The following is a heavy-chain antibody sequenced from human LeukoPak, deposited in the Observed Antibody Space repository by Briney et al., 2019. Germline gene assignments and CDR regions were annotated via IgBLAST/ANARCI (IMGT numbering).Heavy chain of an antibody. CDR3: ARAGSSRNFDY. CDR2: IYYSGST. Sequence: PSETLSLTCTVSGGSISSYYWSWIRQPPGKGLEWIGYIYYSGSTNYNPSLKSRVTISVDTSKNQFSLKLSSVTAADTAVYYCARAGSSRNFDYWGQGTLVTVSS. CDR1: GGSISSYY. J-gene: IGHJ4*02. V-gene: IGHV4-59*01. D-gene: IGHD6-6*01.